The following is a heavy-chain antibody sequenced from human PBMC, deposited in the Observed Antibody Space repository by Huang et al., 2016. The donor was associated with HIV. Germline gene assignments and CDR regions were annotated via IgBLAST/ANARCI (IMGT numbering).Heavy chain of an antibody. CDR2: IIPIFGTA. J-gene: IGHJ4*02. CDR3: ARARGYYDSSVSYYFDY. D-gene: IGHD3-22*01. CDR1: GGTFSSYA. V-gene: IGHV1-69*13. Sequence: QVQLVQSGAEVKKPGSSVKVSCKASGGTFSSYAISGVRQAPGQGLEWRGGIIPIFGTANYAQKFQGRVTITADESTSTAYMELSSLRSEDTAVYYCARARGYYDSSVSYYFDYWGQGTLVTVSS.